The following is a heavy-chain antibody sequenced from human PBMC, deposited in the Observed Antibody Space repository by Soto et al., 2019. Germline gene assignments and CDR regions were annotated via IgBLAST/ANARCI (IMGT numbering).Heavy chain of an antibody. D-gene: IGHD3-22*01. CDR1: GDSISGSQW. J-gene: IGHJ6*02. CDR3: ARAPIVVAKGYYYYGMDV. Sequence: SETLSLTCAVSGDSISGSQWWSWVRLPPGKGLEWIGEISHTGTTNYNPSLKSRVTMSVDKPKNQFSLKLSSVTAADTAVYYCARAPIVVAKGYYYYGMDVWGQGTTVTVSS. V-gene: IGHV4-4*02. CDR2: ISHTGTT.